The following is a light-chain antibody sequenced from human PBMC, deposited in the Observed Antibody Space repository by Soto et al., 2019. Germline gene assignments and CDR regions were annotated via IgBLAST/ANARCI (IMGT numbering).Light chain of an antibody. J-gene: IGLJ2*01. CDR3: SSYTSSNTPYVV. Sequence: QSVLTQPGSVSGSPGQSITISCTGTSSDVGGYNYVSWYQQHPGKAPKLMIYEVSNRPSGVSNRFSGSKSGNTASLTISGLQAQDEADYYCSSYTSSNTPYVVFGGGTQLTV. V-gene: IGLV2-14*01. CDR2: EVS. CDR1: SSDVGGYNY.